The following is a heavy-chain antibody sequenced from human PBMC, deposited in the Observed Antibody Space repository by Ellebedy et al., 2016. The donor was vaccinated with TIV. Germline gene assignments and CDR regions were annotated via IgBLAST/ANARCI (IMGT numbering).Heavy chain of an antibody. CDR2: IRQDGSDK. CDR3: ATDGSYGDHLFPQHAFTT. V-gene: IGHV3-7*03. CDR1: GFSFRSYW. Sequence: GGSLRLSCAASGFSFRSYWMSWVRQAPGKGLEWVANIRQDGSDKYYVDSVKGRFTISRDNSKNSLYLQMNSLRVEDTAVYYCATDGSYGDHLFPQHAFTTWGQGTMVSVSS. J-gene: IGHJ3*02. D-gene: IGHD4-17*01.